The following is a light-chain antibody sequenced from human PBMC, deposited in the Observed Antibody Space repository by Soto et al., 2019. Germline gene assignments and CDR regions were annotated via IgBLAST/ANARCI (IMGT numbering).Light chain of an antibody. CDR2: GAS. CDR1: QSVSSN. CDR3: QQYNNWPRGT. V-gene: IGKV3-15*01. Sequence: EIVMTQSPATLSVSPGERATLSCRASQSVSSNLAWYQQKPGQAHRLLIYGASTRATGIPARFSGSGSGTEFTLTISSLQSEDFAVYFCQQYNNWPRGTFVQETNVEIK. J-gene: IGKJ1*01.